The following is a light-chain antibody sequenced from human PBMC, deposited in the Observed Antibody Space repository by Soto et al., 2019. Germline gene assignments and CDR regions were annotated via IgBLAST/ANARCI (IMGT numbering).Light chain of an antibody. CDR3: QQYAGPPTP. CDR2: GAS. V-gene: IGKV3-20*01. J-gene: IGKJ5*01. CDR1: QSVITN. Sequence: EIVRAQFPATLSVSPGERSTPSCRASQSVITNLAWYQQKPGQAPRLLMYGASRRATGIPDRFSGGGSGTDLTLTISRLEPEDFAVYFCQQYAGPPTPLGQGTRLEIK.